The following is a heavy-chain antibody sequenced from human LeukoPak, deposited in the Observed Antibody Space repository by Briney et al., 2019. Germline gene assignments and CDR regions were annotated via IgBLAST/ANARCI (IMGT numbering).Heavy chain of an antibody. J-gene: IGHJ4*02. D-gene: IGHD5-18*01. V-gene: IGHV4-38-2*02. CDR3: ARGGVTAMET. CDR2: IYHSGST. CDR1: GYSISSGYY. Sequence: SETLSLTCTVSGYSISSGYYWGWIRQPPGKGLEWIGSIYHSGSTYYNPSLKSRVTISVDTSKNQFSLKLSSVTAADTAMYYCARGGVTAMETWGQGTLVTVSS.